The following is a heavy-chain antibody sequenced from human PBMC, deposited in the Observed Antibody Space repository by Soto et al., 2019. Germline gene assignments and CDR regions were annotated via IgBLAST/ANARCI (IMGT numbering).Heavy chain of an antibody. V-gene: IGHV4-59*01. CDR3: ARESAGSHKNNWFDP. D-gene: IGHD3-10*01. CDR1: GGSISTYY. Sequence: QVRLQESGPGLVKPSETLSLTCTVSGGSISTYYWSWVRQPPGKGLEWIGYIHYSGSTYFNPSLKSRVTMSLDMSSNQLSLHLKSVTAADTAVYYCARESAGSHKNNWFDPWGQGTLVTVSS. J-gene: IGHJ5*02. CDR2: IHYSGST.